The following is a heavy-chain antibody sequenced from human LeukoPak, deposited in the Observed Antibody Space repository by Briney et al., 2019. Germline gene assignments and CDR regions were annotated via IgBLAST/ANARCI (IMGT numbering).Heavy chain of an antibody. CDR1: GYTLTLYY. D-gene: IGHD3-16*02. J-gene: IGHJ5*02. Sequence: GAPVMVSCTPSGYTLTLYYMHWVRQAPGQGLEWMGWMNSNSGGTKYAQKFQGMVTMTRDTSISTAYMELSRLRSDDTAMYYCARDKLGLGELSLYDQWGQGTLVTVFS. CDR3: ARDKLGLGELSLYDQ. CDR2: MNSNSGGT. V-gene: IGHV1-2*02.